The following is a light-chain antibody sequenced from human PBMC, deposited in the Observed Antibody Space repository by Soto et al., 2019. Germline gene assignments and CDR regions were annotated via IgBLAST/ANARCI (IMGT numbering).Light chain of an antibody. J-gene: IGLJ2*01. CDR2: GVN. Sequence: QSALTQPASVSGSPGQSITISCAGTSSDVGSYDLVSWYQQHPGKAPKLMIYGVNKRPSGVSNRFSGSKSGNTASLTISVLQAEDEADYHCCSYAGSYTHVVFGGGTTLTVL. CDR1: SSDVGSYDL. V-gene: IGLV2-23*02. CDR3: CSYAGSYTHVV.